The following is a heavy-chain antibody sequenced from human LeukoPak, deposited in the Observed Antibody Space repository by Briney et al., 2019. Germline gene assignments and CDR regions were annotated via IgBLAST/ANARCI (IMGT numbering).Heavy chain of an antibody. Sequence: PGGSLRLSCAASAFTFSSSDMQWVRQAPGKGLDWVSVIYRSGGTYFADSVKGRFTIARNDSKNTVSVQMNSLRAEDPAVNWCTRTLPPAHWGQGTVV. J-gene: IGHJ4*02. CDR3: TRTLPPAH. V-gene: IGHV3-53*01. CDR1: AFTFSSSD. D-gene: IGHD2-15*01. CDR2: IYRSGGT.